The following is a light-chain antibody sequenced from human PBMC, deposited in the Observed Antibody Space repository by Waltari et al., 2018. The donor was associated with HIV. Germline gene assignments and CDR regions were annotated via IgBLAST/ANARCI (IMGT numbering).Light chain of an antibody. CDR2: VEPTGMF. CDR1: AGYQPYV. J-gene: IGLJ2*01. Sequence: QPVLTQSSAVYGFLGSSVTLTCTLSAGYQPYVLAWHQQSPGRAPRFLMKVEPTGMFNRGKGLSHRFSASAFGVDRTLTIANVQSDDEAEYICETWDQNVRVFGGGTRLTVL. CDR3: ETWDQNVRV. V-gene: IGLV4-60*03.